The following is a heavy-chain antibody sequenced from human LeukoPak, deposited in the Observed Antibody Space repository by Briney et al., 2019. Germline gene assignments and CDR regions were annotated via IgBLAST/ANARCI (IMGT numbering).Heavy chain of an antibody. D-gene: IGHD3-10*01. V-gene: IGHV3-23*01. CDR1: GFTFSTYA. J-gene: IGHJ5*02. CDR3: AKDRDLLFAHCWFHL. CDR2: ISISGGSA. Sequence: QTGGSLRLSCAASGFTFSTYAMSWVRQAPGKGLEWVSGISISGGSAYYADSVKGRFTISRDNSKNTLYLQMNRLRAEDTAVYYCAKDRDLLFAHCWFHLWGQGILVTVSS.